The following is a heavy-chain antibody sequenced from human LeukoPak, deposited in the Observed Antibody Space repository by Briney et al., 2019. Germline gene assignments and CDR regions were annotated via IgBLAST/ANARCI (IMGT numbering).Heavy chain of an antibody. D-gene: IGHD6-6*01. J-gene: IGHJ4*02. CDR3: ARDLYFSSSFPAPTYLFDY. CDR2: IKSKTDGGAV. Sequence: PGGSLRLSCAASGFTFTNAWMSWVRQAPGKGLEWVGRIKSKTDGGAVEYAAPVKGRFTVSSDDSKNTLYLQMNSLRAEDTAVYYCARDLYFSSSFPAPTYLFDYWGQGTLVTVSS. CDR1: GFTFTNAW. V-gene: IGHV3-15*01.